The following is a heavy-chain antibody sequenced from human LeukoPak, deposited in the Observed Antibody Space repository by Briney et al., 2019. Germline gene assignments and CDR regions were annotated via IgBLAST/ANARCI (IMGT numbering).Heavy chain of an antibody. CDR2: IKPDGSEK. D-gene: IGHD6-6*01. Sequence: PGGSLRLSCAASGFTFSGYWMHWVRQAPGKGLEWVASIKPDGSEKHYVDSVKGRFTISRDNAENSLYLQMNSLRAEDTAVYYCSCQYSTTWNHWGQGTLVTVSS. V-gene: IGHV3-7*05. CDR3: SCQYSTTWNH. CDR1: GFTFSGYW. J-gene: IGHJ5*02.